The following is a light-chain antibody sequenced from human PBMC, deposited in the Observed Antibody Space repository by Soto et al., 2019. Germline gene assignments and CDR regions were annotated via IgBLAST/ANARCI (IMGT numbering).Light chain of an antibody. Sequence: QSVLTQPASVSGSPGQSIAISCTGTSSDVGGYNYVSWYQQHPDKAHKLIIYDVGDRPSGVSDRFSGSKSGNTASLTISWLQAEDEAHYYCTSYTSSSTYVFGTGTKVTVL. J-gene: IGLJ1*01. CDR2: DVG. V-gene: IGLV2-14*01. CDR1: SSDVGGYNY. CDR3: TSYTSSSTYV.